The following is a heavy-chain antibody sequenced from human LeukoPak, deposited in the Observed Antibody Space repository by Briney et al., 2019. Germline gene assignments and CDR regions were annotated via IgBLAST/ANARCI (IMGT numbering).Heavy chain of an antibody. CDR3: ARGAMIGGVAYCPGE. CDR1: GGSISSYY. V-gene: IGHV4-59*08. J-gene: IGHJ4*02. D-gene: IGHD3-10*01. Sequence: SETLSLTCTVSGGSISSYYWSWIRQPPGKGLEWIGYIYYSGSTNYNPSLKSRVTISVDTSKNQFSLKLTSVTAADTAVYYCARGAMIGGVAYCPGEWGQGTLVTVSS. CDR2: IYYSGST.